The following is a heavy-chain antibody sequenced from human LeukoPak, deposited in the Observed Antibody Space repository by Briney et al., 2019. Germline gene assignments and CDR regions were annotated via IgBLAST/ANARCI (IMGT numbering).Heavy chain of an antibody. Sequence: SETLSLTCTVSGGSISSYYWSWIRQPPGKGLEWIGYIYYSGSTNYNPSLKSRVTISVDTSKNQFSLKLSSVTAADTAVYYCARLGYDYVWGSYRPAEYLQHWGQGILVTVSS. V-gene: IGHV4-59*01. CDR2: IYYSGST. J-gene: IGHJ1*01. CDR1: GGSISSYY. D-gene: IGHD3-16*02. CDR3: ARLGYDYVWGSYRPAEYLQH.